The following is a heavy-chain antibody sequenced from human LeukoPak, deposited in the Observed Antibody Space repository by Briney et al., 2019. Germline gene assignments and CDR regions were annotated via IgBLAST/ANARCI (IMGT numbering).Heavy chain of an antibody. J-gene: IGHJ4*02. D-gene: IGHD3-22*01. CDR2: IYSGGST. CDR1: GFTVSSNY. Sequence: GGSLRLSCAASGFTVSSNYMSWVRQAPGKGREWVSVIYSGGSTDYADSVKGRFTISRDNSKNTLYLQMNSLRAEDTAVYYCALQNDSSPFDYWGQGTLVTVSS. CDR3: ALQNDSSPFDY. V-gene: IGHV3-53*01.